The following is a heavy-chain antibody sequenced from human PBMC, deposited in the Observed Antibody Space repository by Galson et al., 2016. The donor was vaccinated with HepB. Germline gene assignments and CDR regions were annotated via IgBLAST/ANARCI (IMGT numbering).Heavy chain of an antibody. Sequence: SLRLSCAGTGLTFSTYAMSWVRQAPGKRLEWVSAISGSGDTTYYADSVKGRFTISRDNAKNTLYLQMNTLRVEDTAVYYCARDRDDILTGYHPLFDNWGQGTLVTVSS. V-gene: IGHV3-23*01. CDR1: GLTFSTYA. CDR2: ISGSGDTT. D-gene: IGHD3-9*01. J-gene: IGHJ4*02. CDR3: ARDRDDILTGYHPLFDN.